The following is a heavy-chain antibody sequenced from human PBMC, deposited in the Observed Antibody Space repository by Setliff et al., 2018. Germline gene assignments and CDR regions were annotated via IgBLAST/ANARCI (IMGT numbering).Heavy chain of an antibody. CDR2: IFYSGST. V-gene: IGHV4-59*08. J-gene: IGHJ4*02. CDR1: GGSISPYY. Sequence: SETLSLTCSVSGGSISPYYWIWIRQSPGKGLEWIGYIFYSGSTYYNPSLKSRVTISVDTSNNHFSLKLSSVTAADTAVYYCARHFRSSKVQFLEYLTDYYFDSWGQGTLVTVSS. D-gene: IGHD3-3*01. CDR3: ARHFRSSKVQFLEYLTDYYFDS.